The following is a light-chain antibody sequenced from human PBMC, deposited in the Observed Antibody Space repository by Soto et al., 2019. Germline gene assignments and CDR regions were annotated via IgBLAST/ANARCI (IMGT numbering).Light chain of an antibody. CDR1: QGVSRK. CDR2: GAS. V-gene: IGKV3-15*01. J-gene: IGKJ5*01. CDR3: QQYHPWSIT. Sequence: EIVVTQSPATLSVAPGERVTFSCRASQGVSRKLAWYQHKPGQAPRLLISGASTGATGIPARFSGRXCGTESRVTISSLQSVEFAMYYCQQYHPWSITF.